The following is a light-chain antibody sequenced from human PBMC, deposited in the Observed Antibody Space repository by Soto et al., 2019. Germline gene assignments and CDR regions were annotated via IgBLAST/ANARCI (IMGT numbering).Light chain of an antibody. J-gene: IGLJ1*01. V-gene: IGLV2-14*01. CDR2: EVT. CDR1: NSDIGGSKY. CDR3: SSYTSSGTLYV. Sequence: QSVLTHPASVSGSPGQSMTLSCTGTNSDIGGSKYVSWYQQHPGKAPKLMIYEVTYRPSGVSDRFSGSKSGNTASLTVSGLQADDEADYYCSSYTSSGTLYVFGTGTKVTVL.